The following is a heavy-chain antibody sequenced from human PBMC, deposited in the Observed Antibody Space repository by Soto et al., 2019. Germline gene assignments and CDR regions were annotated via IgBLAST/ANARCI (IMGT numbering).Heavy chain of an antibody. J-gene: IGHJ4*02. V-gene: IGHV4-59*01. Sequence: LXCSVAAYAISKYYWSWIRPPPGKGLQWIGYVFSRGGTAYNPSLKRRVTISLDMSKTQFSLNLNSGTAADTAAYFCARVQLVEKFIDSCGQGTLVTACS. CDR3: ARVQLVEKFIDS. D-gene: IGHD1-1*01. CDR2: VFSRGGT. CDR1: AYAISKYY.